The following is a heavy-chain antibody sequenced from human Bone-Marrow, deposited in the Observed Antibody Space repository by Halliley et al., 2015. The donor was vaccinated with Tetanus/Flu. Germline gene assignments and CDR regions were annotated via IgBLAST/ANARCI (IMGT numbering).Heavy chain of an antibody. CDR3: ATFRAATIYYFKE. D-gene: IGHD3-3*01. V-gene: IGHV3-11*03. J-gene: IGHJ4*02. CDR2: CTSSSYI. Sequence: KGLEWICTSSSYINYANSVKGRFTISRDNAKNSLYLQMNRLRVDDTAVYYCATFRAATIYYFKEWGQGTRVSVSS.